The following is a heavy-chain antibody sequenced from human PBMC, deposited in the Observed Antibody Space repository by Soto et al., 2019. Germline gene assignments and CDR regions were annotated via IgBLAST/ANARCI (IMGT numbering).Heavy chain of an antibody. V-gene: IGHV3-23*01. Sequence: CGWIRLSCAACGIALRTCATTWVHKDPGKGLEWISSISGSGRITDYADCVGSWFTVSRDKSQSQLYLRMNNLRGDDTAMYYCAKIPTGSGSSKFDYWGQGIQVTVSS. CDR3: AKIPTGSGSSKFDY. D-gene: IGHD3-10*01. CDR2: ISGSGRIT. J-gene: IGHJ4*02. CDR1: GIALRTCA.